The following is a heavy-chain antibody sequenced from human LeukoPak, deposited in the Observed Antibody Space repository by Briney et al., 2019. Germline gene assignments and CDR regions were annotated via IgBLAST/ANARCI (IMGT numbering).Heavy chain of an antibody. CDR3: ARKRSGYFDY. J-gene: IGHJ4*02. D-gene: IGHD2-15*01. CDR1: GFTFSSYS. V-gene: IGHV3-21*01. CDR2: ISSSSSYI. Sequence: SGGSLRLSCAASGFTFSSYSMDWVRQAPGKGLEWVSSISSSSSYIYYADSVKGRFTISRDNAKNSLYLQMNSLRAEDTAVYYCARKRSGYFDYWGQGTLVTVSS.